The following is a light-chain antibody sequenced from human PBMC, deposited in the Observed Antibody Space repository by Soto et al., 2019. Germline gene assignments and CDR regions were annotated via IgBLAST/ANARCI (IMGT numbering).Light chain of an antibody. CDR3: QTWGTGNWV. J-gene: IGLJ3*02. CDR1: CGHSSYA. Sequence: QPVLTQSPSASASLGASVKLTCTLSCGHSSYAIAWHQQQPEKGPRYLMKLNSDGSHSKGDGIPDRFSGSSSGAERYLTISSLQSEDEADYYCQTWGTGNWVFGGGTKVTVL. V-gene: IGLV4-69*01. CDR2: LNSDGSH.